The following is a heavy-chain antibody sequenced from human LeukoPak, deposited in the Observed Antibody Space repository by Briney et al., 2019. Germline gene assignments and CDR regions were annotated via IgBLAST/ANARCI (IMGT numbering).Heavy chain of an antibody. Sequence: SCAASGFTFSSYGMHWVRQAPGKGLEWVALIWYDGSNKYYTDSVKGRLTISRDNSKNTLYLQMNSLRAEDTAIYYCAREGPRGNSQFDYWGQGTLVTVSS. V-gene: IGHV3-33*01. J-gene: IGHJ4*02. CDR2: IWYDGSNK. CDR3: AREGPRGNSQFDY. D-gene: IGHD2/OR15-2a*01. CDR1: GFTFSSYG.